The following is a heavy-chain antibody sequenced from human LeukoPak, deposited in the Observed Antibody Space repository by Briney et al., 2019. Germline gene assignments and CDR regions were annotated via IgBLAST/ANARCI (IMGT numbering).Heavy chain of an antibody. Sequence: PGGSLRLSCAASGFTFNSYAMSWVRLAPGKGLQWVASMCGSAGCTFYADSVKGRFTISRDNSKDTLYLQMNSLRAEDTAIYYCARDRPNYHETNGHYYNRDGDHWGQGTLVTVSS. CDR1: GFTFNSYA. D-gene: IGHD1-14*01. J-gene: IGHJ5*02. V-gene: IGHV3-23*01. CDR2: MCGSAGCT. CDR3: ARDRPNYHETNGHYYNRDGDH.